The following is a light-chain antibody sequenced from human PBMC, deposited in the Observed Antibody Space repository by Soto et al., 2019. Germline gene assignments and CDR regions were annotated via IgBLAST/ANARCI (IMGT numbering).Light chain of an antibody. V-gene: IGKV1-5*01. CDR1: QSISSW. Sequence: DIQMTQSPSTLSASVGDRVTITCRASQSISSWLAWYQQKPGKAPKLLIYDASSLQSGVPSRFSGRGSGTNFTLTISSLQPEDFATYYCIQDFISPLTVGQGTKVDI. CDR2: DAS. CDR3: IQDFISPLT. J-gene: IGKJ1*01.